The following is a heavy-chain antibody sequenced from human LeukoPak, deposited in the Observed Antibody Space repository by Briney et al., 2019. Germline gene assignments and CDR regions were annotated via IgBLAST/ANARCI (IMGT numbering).Heavy chain of an antibody. J-gene: IGHJ3*02. D-gene: IGHD4-17*01. CDR3: ARGGENDYGDYGAFDI. Sequence: SETLSLTCTVSGGSISSSSYYWGWIRQPPGKGLEWIGSIYYSGSTYYNPSLKSRVTISVDKSKNQFSLKLSSVTAADTAVYYCARGGENDYGDYGAFDIWGQGTMVTVSS. V-gene: IGHV4-39*07. CDR2: IYYSGST. CDR1: GGSISSSSYY.